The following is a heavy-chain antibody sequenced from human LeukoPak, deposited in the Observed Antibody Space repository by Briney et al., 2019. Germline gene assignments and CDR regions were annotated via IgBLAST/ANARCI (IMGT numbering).Heavy chain of an antibody. CDR2: INTNTGNP. D-gene: IGHD5-24*01. CDR3: AREGVEMATISAFDY. J-gene: IGHJ4*02. CDR1: GYTFTSYA. Sequence: ASVKVSCKASGYTFTSYAMNWVRQAPGQGLEWMGWINTNTGNPTYAQGFTGRFVFSLDTSVSTAYLQISSLKAEDTAVYYCAREGVEMATISAFDYWGQGTLVTVSS. V-gene: IGHV7-4-1*02.